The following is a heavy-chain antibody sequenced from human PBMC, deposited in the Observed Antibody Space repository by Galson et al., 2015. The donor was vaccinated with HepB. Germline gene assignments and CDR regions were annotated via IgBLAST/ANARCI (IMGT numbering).Heavy chain of an antibody. V-gene: IGHV1-69*04. D-gene: IGHD3-3*01. Sequence: SCKASGGTFSSYAISWVRQAPGQGLEWMGRIIPILGIANYAQKFQGRVTITADKSTSTAYMELSSLRSEDTAVYYCARDLYDFWSGYSLPSGMDVWGQGTTVTVSS. CDR3: ARDLYDFWSGYSLPSGMDV. CDR2: IIPILGIA. J-gene: IGHJ6*02. CDR1: GGTFSSYA.